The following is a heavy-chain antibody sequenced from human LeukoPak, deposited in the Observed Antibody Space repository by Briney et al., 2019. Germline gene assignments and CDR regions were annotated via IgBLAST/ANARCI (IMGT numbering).Heavy chain of an antibody. J-gene: IGHJ4*02. Sequence: ASVKVSCKASGGTFSSYAISWVRQAPGQGLEWMGRIIPIFGTANYAQKFQGRVTITTDESTSTAYMELSSLRSEDTAVYYCARGEAYYDSSGLFDYWGQGTLVTVSS. CDR1: GGTFSSYA. CDR2: IIPIFGTA. D-gene: IGHD3-22*01. CDR3: ARGEAYYDSSGLFDY. V-gene: IGHV1-69*05.